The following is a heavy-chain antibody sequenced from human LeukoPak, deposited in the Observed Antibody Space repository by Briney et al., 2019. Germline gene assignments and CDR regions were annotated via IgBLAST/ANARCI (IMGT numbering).Heavy chain of an antibody. V-gene: IGHV3-30*18. Sequence: GGSLRLSCAASGFTFSSYGMHWVRQAPGKGLEWVAVISSDGRNTYYADSVKGRFTISRDNSKNTLYLQMNSQGGEDTAVYYCAKPVSVDTAMVPCDYWGQGTLVTVSS. CDR1: GFTFSSYG. CDR2: ISSDGRNT. CDR3: AKPVSVDTAMVPCDY. J-gene: IGHJ4*02. D-gene: IGHD5-18*01.